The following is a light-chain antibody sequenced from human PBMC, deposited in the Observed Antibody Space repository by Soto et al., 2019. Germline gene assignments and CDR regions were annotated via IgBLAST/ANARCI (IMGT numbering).Light chain of an antibody. Sequence: EIVMTQSPATLSVSPGERATLSCRASQSVGSTLAWYQQRPGQAPRLLIYGASTRATGIPARFSGSGSGTEFTLTISSLQSEDFAVYFCQQYNNWPRTFGQGTKVYIK. CDR3: QQYNNWPRT. CDR2: GAS. CDR1: QSVGST. J-gene: IGKJ1*01. V-gene: IGKV3-15*01.